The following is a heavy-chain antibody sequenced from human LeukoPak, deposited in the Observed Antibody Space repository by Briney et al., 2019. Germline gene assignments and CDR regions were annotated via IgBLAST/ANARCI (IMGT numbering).Heavy chain of an antibody. CDR1: GYTFTSYG. J-gene: IGHJ4*02. V-gene: IGHV1-18*01. CDR2: ISAYNGNT. D-gene: IGHD5-18*01. Sequence: ASVKVSCKASGYTFTSYGISWVRQAPGQGLEWMGWISAYNGNTNYAQKFQGRVTITADESTSTAYMELSSLRSEDTAVYYCARDLTGYSYGYGYWGQGTLVTVSS. CDR3: ARDLTGYSYGYGY.